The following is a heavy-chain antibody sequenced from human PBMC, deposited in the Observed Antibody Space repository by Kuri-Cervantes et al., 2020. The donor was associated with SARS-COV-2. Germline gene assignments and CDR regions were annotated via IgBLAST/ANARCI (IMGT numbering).Heavy chain of an antibody. CDR2: IYYSGST. CDR1: GGSISSSSYY. J-gene: IGHJ6*02. D-gene: IGHD3-3*01. V-gene: IGHV4-39*01. CDR3: ARRPGDDFWSGYYRLYYYYSMDV. Sequence: SETLSLTCTVSGGSISSSSYYWGWIRQPPGKGLEWIGSIYYSGSTYYNPSLKSRVTISVDTSKNQFSLKLSSVTAADTAVYYCARRPGDDFWSGYYRLYYYYSMDVWGQGTTVTVSS.